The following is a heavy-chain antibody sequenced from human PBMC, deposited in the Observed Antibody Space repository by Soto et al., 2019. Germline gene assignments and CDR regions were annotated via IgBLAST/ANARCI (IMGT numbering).Heavy chain of an antibody. CDR2: FDPEDGET. CDR3: ATRTYYYDSTPGPAFDI. CDR1: GYTLTELS. Sequence: ASVKISCKVSGYTLTELSMHWVRQAPGKGLEWMGGFDPEDGETIYAQKFQGRVTMTEDTSTDTAYMELSSLRSEDTAVYYCATRTYYYDSTPGPAFDIWGQGTMVTVSS. D-gene: IGHD3-22*01. J-gene: IGHJ3*02. V-gene: IGHV1-24*01.